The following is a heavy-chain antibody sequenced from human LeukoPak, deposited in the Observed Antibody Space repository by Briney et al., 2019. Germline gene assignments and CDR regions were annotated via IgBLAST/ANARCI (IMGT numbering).Heavy chain of an antibody. Sequence: PSETLSLTRSGSGVSISSSSYYWGWIRQPPGKGLEWIGSIYYSGSTYYNPSLKSRVTISVDTSKNQFSLKLSSVTAADTAVYYCARLRIPRVWYFDLWGRGTLVTVSS. V-gene: IGHV4-39*01. CDR1: GVSISSSSYY. D-gene: IGHD2/OR15-2a*01. J-gene: IGHJ2*01. CDR2: IYYSGST. CDR3: ARLRIPRVWYFDL.